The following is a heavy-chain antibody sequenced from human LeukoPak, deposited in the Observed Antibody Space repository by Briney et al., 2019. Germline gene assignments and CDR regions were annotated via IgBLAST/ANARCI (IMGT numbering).Heavy chain of an antibody. Sequence: SETLSLTCTVSGGSISSYYWSWIRQPPGKGLEWIGYIYYSGSTNYNPSLKSRVTISVDTSKNQFSLKLSSVTAADTAVYYCASHKVGATNSGDYWGQGTLVTVSS. D-gene: IGHD1-26*01. CDR2: IYYSGST. J-gene: IGHJ4*02. CDR1: GGSISSYY. CDR3: ASHKVGATNSGDY. V-gene: IGHV4-59*12.